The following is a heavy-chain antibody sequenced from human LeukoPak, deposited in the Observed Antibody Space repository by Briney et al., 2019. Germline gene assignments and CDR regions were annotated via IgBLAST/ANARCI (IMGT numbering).Heavy chain of an antibody. V-gene: IGHV4-34*01. CDR2: INHSGST. CDR1: GGSFSGYY. J-gene: IGHJ4*02. Sequence: SETLSLTCAVYGGSFSGYYWSWIRQPPGKGLEWIGEINHSGSTNYNPSLKSRVTISVDTSKNQFSLKLSSVTAADTAVYYCARLRGYDLFDYWGQGTLVTVSS. CDR3: ARLRGYDLFDY. D-gene: IGHD5-12*01.